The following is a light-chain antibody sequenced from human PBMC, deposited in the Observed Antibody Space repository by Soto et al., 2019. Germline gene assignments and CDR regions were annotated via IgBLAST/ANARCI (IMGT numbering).Light chain of an antibody. Sequence: EIVLTQSPGTLSLSPGERATLSCRASQSVSSYLAWYQQKPGQAPRLLIYGASSRATGIPDRFSGSGSGTDFTPTISSLEPEDSAVYYCQQYGSSPRTFGQGTNVDIK. CDR1: QSVSSY. J-gene: IGKJ1*01. CDR3: QQYGSSPRT. CDR2: GAS. V-gene: IGKV3-20*01.